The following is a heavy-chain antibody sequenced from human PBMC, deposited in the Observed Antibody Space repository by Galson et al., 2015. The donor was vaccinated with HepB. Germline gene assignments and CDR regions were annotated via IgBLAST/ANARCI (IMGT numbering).Heavy chain of an antibody. D-gene: IGHD2-15*01. Sequence: SVKVSCKASGYTFAGYYMHWVRQAPGQGLEWMGRTNPNSGGTNYAQKFQGRVTMTRDTSISTAYMELSRLRSGDTAVYYCARDLDCSGGSCESHYYYMDVWGKGTTVTVSS. CDR3: ARDLDCSGGSCESHYYYMDV. V-gene: IGHV1-2*06. CDR2: TNPNSGGT. J-gene: IGHJ6*03. CDR1: GYTFAGYY.